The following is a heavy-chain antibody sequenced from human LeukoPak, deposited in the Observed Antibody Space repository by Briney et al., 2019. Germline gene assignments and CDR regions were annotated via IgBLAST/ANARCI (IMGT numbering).Heavy chain of an antibody. Sequence: GGSLRLSCAASGFTFSDYYMSWIRQAPGKGLEWVSNISSSGSTTHYADSVKGRFTISRDNAKNSLYLQMNSLRAEDTAVYYCAGDGSIAAHPRSIWFDPWGQGTLVTVSS. CDR2: ISSSGSTT. J-gene: IGHJ5*02. CDR3: AGDGSIAAHPRSIWFDP. D-gene: IGHD6-6*01. CDR1: GFTFSDYY. V-gene: IGHV3-11*04.